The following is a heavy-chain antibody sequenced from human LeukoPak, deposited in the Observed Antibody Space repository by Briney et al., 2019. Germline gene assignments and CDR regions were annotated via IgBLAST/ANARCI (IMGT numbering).Heavy chain of an antibody. D-gene: IGHD5-18*01. J-gene: IGHJ6*03. Sequence: SETLSLTCTVSGGSISSHYWSWIRQPPGKGLEWIGYIYYSGSTNYNSSLKSRVTISVDTSKNQFSLKLSSVTAADTAVYYCARYTAMVPYYYYYYMDVWGKGTTVTVSS. CDR3: ARYTAMVPYYYYYYMDV. V-gene: IGHV4-59*11. CDR2: IYYSGST. CDR1: GGSISSHY.